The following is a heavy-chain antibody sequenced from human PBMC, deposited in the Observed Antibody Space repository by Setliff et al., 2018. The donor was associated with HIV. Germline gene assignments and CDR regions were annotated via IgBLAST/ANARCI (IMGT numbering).Heavy chain of an antibody. D-gene: IGHD1-26*01. CDR3: ARGGHYSGSYLPRDYYMDV. Sequence: ASVKVSCKASGGTFSTYAITWVRQAPGQGLQWVGGIIPFLNLTHYAQQFQGTVTITADKSTNTAYMEMTSLGSEDTAVYYCARGGHYSGSYLPRDYYMDVWGKGTTVTVSS. CDR2: IIPFLNLT. CDR1: GGTFSTYA. J-gene: IGHJ6*03. V-gene: IGHV1-69*10.